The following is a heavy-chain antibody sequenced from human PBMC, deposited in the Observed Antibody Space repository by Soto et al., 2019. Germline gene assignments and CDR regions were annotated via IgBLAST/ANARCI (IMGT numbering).Heavy chain of an antibody. Sequence: SETLSLTCTVSGGSISSYYWSWIRQPPGKGLEWIGYIYYSGSTNYNPSLKSRVTISVDTFKNQFSLKLSSVTAADTAVYYCARDSSGSYSGNWFDPWGQGTLVTVSS. D-gene: IGHD1-26*01. CDR1: GGSISSYY. V-gene: IGHV4-59*01. J-gene: IGHJ5*02. CDR3: ARDSSGSYSGNWFDP. CDR2: IYYSGST.